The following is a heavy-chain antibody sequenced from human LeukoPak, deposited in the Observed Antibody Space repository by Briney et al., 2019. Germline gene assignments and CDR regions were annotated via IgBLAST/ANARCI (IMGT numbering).Heavy chain of an antibody. CDR2: ISGGGGST. CDR3: AKGGKWDVTPFDY. Sequence: GGSLRLSCAASGFTFSSYSMNWVRQAPGKGLEWVSTISGGGGSTYYADSVKGRFTISRDNSKNTLYLQVNSLRAEDTAVYYCAKGGKWDVTPFDYWGQGTLVTVSS. CDR1: GFTFSSYS. V-gene: IGHV3-23*01. J-gene: IGHJ4*02. D-gene: IGHD1-26*01.